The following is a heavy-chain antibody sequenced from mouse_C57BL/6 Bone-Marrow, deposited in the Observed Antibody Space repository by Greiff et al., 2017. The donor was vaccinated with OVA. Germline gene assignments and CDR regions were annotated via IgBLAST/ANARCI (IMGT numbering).Heavy chain of an antibody. Sequence: EVQRVESGGDLVKPGGSLKLSCAASGFTFSSYGMSWVRQTPDKRLEWVATISSGGSYTYYPDSVKGRFTISRENAKNTLYLQMSSLKSEDTAMYYCASRYVYDPAWFAYWGQGALVTVSA. CDR1: GFTFSSYG. V-gene: IGHV5-6*01. CDR3: ASRYVYDPAWFAY. D-gene: IGHD2-2*01. CDR2: ISSGGSYT. J-gene: IGHJ3*01.